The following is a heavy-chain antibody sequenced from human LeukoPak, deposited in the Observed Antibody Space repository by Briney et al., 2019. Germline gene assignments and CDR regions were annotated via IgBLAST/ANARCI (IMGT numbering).Heavy chain of an antibody. CDR1: GGPIGGSNSH. J-gene: IGHJ4*02. D-gene: IGHD6-13*01. CDR3: ARRGITYSSSFFAY. CDR2: IFYSGST. V-gene: IGHV4-39*01. Sequence: SETLSLTCTVSGGPIGGSNSHWGWIRQPPGKGLEWIGSIFYSGSTYYNPSLKSRVTMSVDTSENQFSLKVTSVTAADTATYYCARRGITYSSSFFAYWGQGTLVTVSS.